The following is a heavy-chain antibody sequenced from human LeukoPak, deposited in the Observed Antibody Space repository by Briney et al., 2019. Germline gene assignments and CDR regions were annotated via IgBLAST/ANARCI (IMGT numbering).Heavy chain of an antibody. CDR2: INHSGGT. V-gene: IGHV4-34*01. J-gene: IGHJ5*02. Sequence: SETLSLTCAVSRGSFSSYYWSWIRQPPGKGLEWIGEINHSGGTNYNSSLKSRVTMSVDTSKNQFALNLSSVTAADTAVYYCARAYCNSDSCSQGHWFDPWGQGTLVIVSA. CDR1: RGSFSSYY. D-gene: IGHD2-2*01. CDR3: ARAYCNSDSCSQGHWFDP.